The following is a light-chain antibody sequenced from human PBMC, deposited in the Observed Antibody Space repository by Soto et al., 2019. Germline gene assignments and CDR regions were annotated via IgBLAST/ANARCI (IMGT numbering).Light chain of an antibody. V-gene: IGLV5-37*01. Sequence: QPVLTQPPSSSASPGESARLTCTLPSDINVGSYNIYWYQQKPGSPPRYLLYYYSDSDKGQGSGVPSRFSGSKDASANTGILLISGLQPEDEADYYCMIWPSNAYVFGTGTKVTVL. J-gene: IGLJ1*01. CDR2: YYSDSDK. CDR1: SDINVGSYN. CDR3: MIWPSNAYV.